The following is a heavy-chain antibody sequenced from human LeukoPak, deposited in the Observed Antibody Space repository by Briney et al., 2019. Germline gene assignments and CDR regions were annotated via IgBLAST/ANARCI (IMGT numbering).Heavy chain of an antibody. V-gene: IGHV4-34*01. CDR2: INHSGST. CDR1: GGSFSGYY. D-gene: IGHD5-12*01. Sequence: SEXLSLTCAVYGGSFSGYYWSWIRQPPGKGLEWIGEINHSGSTNYNPSLTSRVTISVDTSRNQFSLKLSSVTAADTAVYYCARRARRRIVATIGDYVDYQDIFDYWGQGTLVTVSS. CDR3: ARRARRRIVATIGDYVDYQDIFDY. J-gene: IGHJ4*02.